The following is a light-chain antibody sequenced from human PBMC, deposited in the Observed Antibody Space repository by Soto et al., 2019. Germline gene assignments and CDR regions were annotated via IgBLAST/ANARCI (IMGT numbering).Light chain of an antibody. Sequence: NFMLTQPHSVSETPGKTVTISCTRSSGSIASNYVQWYQQRPGSAPTTVIYEDNQRPSGVPDRFSGSIDSSSNSASLTISGLKTEDEPEYYCQSYDSSNYVFGTGTKLTVL. J-gene: IGLJ1*01. CDR2: EDN. CDR1: SGSIASNY. V-gene: IGLV6-57*04. CDR3: QSYDSSNYV.